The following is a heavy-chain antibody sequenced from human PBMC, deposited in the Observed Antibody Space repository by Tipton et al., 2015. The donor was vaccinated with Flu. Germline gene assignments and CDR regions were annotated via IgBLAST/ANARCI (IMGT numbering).Heavy chain of an antibody. CDR3: ARGPCSGGNCYVKGAFDI. D-gene: IGHD2-15*01. CDR2: IYTSGST. V-gene: IGHV4-4*07. CDR1: GDSISNYY. Sequence: TLSLTCTVSGDSISNYYWGWIRQPAGKGLQWIGRIYTSGSTNYNPSLKSRVTMSGDTSKNQFSLKLSSVTAADTAVYYCARGPCSGGNCYVKGAFDIWGQGTMVTVSS. J-gene: IGHJ3*02.